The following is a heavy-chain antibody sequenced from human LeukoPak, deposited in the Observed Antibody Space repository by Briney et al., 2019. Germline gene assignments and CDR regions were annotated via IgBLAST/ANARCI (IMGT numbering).Heavy chain of an antibody. CDR3: ASRYCSSTNCYPVTNYGMDV. Sequence: SETLSLTCAVYGGSFSGYYWSWIRQPPGRGLEWIGEINHSGSTNYNPSLKSRVTISVDTSKNQFSLKLSSVTAADTAVYYCASRYCSSTNCYPVTNYGMDVWGQGTTVTVSS. V-gene: IGHV4-34*01. CDR2: INHSGST. D-gene: IGHD2-2*01. J-gene: IGHJ6*02. CDR1: GGSFSGYY.